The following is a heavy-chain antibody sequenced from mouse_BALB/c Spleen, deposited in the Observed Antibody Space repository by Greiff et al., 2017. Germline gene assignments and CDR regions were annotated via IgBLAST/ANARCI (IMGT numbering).Heavy chain of an antibody. J-gene: IGHJ2*01. CDR2: INPYNDGT. CDR1: GYTFTSYV. Sequence: VQLQQSGPELVKPGASVKMSCKASGYTFTSYVMHWVKQKPGQGLEWIGYINPYNDGTKYNEKFKGKATLTSDKSSSTAYMELSSLTSEDSAVYYCARSGGYDGYYFDYWGQGTTLTVSS. D-gene: IGHD2-2*01. V-gene: IGHV1-14*01. CDR3: ARSGGYDGYYFDY.